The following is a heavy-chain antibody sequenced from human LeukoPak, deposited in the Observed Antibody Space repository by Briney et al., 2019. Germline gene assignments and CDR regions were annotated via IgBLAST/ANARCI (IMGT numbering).Heavy chain of an antibody. D-gene: IGHD6-19*01. J-gene: IGHJ6*02. CDR3: ARARGVGSSGWYRLDYYGMDV. Sequence: ASVKVSCKASGYTFTGYYMHWVRQAPGQGLEWMGWISAYNGNTNYAQKLQGRVTMTTDTSTSTAYMELRSLRSDDTAVYYCARARGVGSSGWYRLDYYGMDVWGQGTTVTVSS. CDR1: GYTFTGYY. V-gene: IGHV1-18*04. CDR2: ISAYNGNT.